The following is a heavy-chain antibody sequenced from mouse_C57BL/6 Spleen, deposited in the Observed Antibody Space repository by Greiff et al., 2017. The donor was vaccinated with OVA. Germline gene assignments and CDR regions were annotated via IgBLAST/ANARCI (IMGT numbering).Heavy chain of an antibody. D-gene: IGHD1-1*01. CDR2: ISDGGSYT. J-gene: IGHJ1*03. Sequence: EVQGVESGGGLVKPGGSLKLSCAASGFTFSSYAMSWVRQTPEKRLEWVATISDGGSYTYYPDNVKGRFTISRDNAKNNLYLQMSHLKSEDTAMYYCARELYYYGSSYDWYFDVWGTGTTVTVSS. CDR3: ARELYYYGSSYDWYFDV. V-gene: IGHV5-4*01. CDR1: GFTFSSYA.